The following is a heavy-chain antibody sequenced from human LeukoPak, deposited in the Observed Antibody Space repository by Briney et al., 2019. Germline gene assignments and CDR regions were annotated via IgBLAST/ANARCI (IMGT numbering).Heavy chain of an antibody. CDR1: GYTLTELS. V-gene: IGHV1-24*01. J-gene: IGHJ4*02. CDR3: ARRLGWGVYDY. Sequence: ASVKVSYKVSGYTLTELSMHWVRQAPGKGLEWMGGFDPEDGETIYAQKFQGRVTMTTDTATSTAYMELRSLTSDDTAVYYCARRLGWGVYDYWGQGTLVSVSS. D-gene: IGHD3-10*01. CDR2: FDPEDGET.